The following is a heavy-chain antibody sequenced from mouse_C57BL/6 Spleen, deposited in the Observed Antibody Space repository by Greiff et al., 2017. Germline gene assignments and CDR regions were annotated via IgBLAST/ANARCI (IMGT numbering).Heavy chain of an antibody. CDR1: GYSFTDYN. V-gene: IGHV1-39*01. D-gene: IGHD2-2*01. J-gene: IGHJ3*01. Sequence: VQLMQSGPELVKPGASVKISCTASGYSFTDYNMNWVKQSKGKSLEWIGVINPNYGTTSYNQKFKGKATLTVDHSSSTTYLQLNSLTSEDSAVXYCAKYKGGYLSWFAYWGQGTLVTVSA. CDR3: AKYKGGYLSWFAY. CDR2: INPNYGTT.